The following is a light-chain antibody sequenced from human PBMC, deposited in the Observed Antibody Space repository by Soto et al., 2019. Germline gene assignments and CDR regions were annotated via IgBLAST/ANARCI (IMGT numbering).Light chain of an antibody. CDR3: QQYDNLLT. CDR2: DAS. V-gene: IGKV1-33*01. CDR1: QDISNY. Sequence: DIQMTQSPSSLSASVGDRVTITCQASQDISNYLNWYQQKPGKAPKLLIYDASNLETGVPSRFSGSGSGTDITFTISSLQPEDMATYYCQQYDNLLTFGPGTKVDIK. J-gene: IGKJ3*01.